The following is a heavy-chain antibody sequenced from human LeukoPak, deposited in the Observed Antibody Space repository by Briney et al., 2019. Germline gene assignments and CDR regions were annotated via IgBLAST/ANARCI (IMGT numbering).Heavy chain of an antibody. D-gene: IGHD2-15*01. V-gene: IGHV4-59*01. Sequence: SETLSLTCTVSGGSISSYYWSWIRQPPGKGLEWIGYIYYSGSTNYNASLTNRVTISVNTSKNQFSLKLSSVTAADTAVYYCAREVGYCSGGSCYSYFDYWGQGTLVTVSS. CDR3: AREVGYCSGGSCYSYFDY. J-gene: IGHJ4*02. CDR2: IYYSGST. CDR1: GGSISSYY.